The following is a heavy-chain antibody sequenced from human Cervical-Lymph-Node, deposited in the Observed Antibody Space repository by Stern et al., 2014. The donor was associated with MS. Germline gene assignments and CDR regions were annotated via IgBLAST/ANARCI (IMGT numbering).Heavy chain of an antibody. CDR2: ITVYNGNT. D-gene: IGHD3-16*01. CDR1: GYTFSSFA. Sequence: VQLVESGAEVKKPGASVNVSCKASGYTFSSFAITWVRQAPGQGLEWMGTITVYNGNTNYAQRVQDRVTMTTDTSTNTAYMDVRTLRSDDAALYYGGRGLGDTRHWGQGTLVTVSS. V-gene: IGHV1-18*01. CDR3: GRGLGDTRH. J-gene: IGHJ4*02.